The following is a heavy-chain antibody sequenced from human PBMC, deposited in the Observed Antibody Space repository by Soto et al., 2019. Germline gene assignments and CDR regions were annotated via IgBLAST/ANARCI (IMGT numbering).Heavy chain of an antibody. D-gene: IGHD3-3*01. Sequence: QVQLQESGPGLVKPSEILSLTCTVSGDSVTTAYWCWIRLPPGKGLEYIGFIYNGGSPNYNPSLESRVTISPSTSKNQFSLTLSSVTAADPAVYYCARGEWFRRSYGMAVWGRGTTVTAS. CDR1: GDSVTTAY. CDR2: IYNGGSP. CDR3: ARGEWFRRSYGMAV. V-gene: IGHV4-59*02. J-gene: IGHJ6*02.